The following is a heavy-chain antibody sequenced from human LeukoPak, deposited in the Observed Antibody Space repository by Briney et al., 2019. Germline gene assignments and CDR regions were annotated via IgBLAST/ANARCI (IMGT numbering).Heavy chain of an antibody. D-gene: IGHD1-14*01. Sequence: TSETLSLTCAVYGESFSGYYWSWIRQPPGKGLEWIGEINHSGSTNSNPSLKSRVTISLDTSKNQFSLKLSSVTAADTAVYYCARGRRPDGLYWGQGTLVTVSS. CDR3: ARGRRPDGLY. CDR2: INHSGST. J-gene: IGHJ4*02. V-gene: IGHV4-34*01. CDR1: GESFSGYY.